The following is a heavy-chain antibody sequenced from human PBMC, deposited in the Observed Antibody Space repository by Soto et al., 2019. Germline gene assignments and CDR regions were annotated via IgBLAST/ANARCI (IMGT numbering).Heavy chain of an antibody. CDR3: ARSLNSGSTFDP. D-gene: IGHD6-6*01. Sequence: EVQLVESGGGLVQPGGSLRLSCAASGFTFSSYWMHWVRQAPGQGLVWVSRINSDGSTTTYADSVKGRFTISRDNAKNTLYLQMNSLRAEDAAVYYCARSLNSGSTFDPWGQGTLVTVSS. J-gene: IGHJ5*02. CDR1: GFTFSSYW. CDR2: INSDGSTT. V-gene: IGHV3-74*01.